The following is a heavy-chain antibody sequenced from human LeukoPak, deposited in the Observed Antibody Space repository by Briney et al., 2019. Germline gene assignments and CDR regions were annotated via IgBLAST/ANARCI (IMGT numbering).Heavy chain of an antibody. CDR2: ISYDGSNK. D-gene: IGHD2-2*01. CDR1: GFTFSSYG. J-gene: IGHJ3*02. Sequence: GRSLRLSCAASGFTFSSYGMHWVRQAPGKGLEWVAVISYDGSNKYYGDSVKGRFTISRDNSRNTLYLQMNSLRAEDTAVYYCAKGKGLGYCSSTSCLDAFDIWGQGTMVTVSS. V-gene: IGHV3-30*18. CDR3: AKGKGLGYCSSTSCLDAFDI.